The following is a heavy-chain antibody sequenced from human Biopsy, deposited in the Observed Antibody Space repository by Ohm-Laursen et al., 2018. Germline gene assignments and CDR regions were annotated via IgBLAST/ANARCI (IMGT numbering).Heavy chain of an antibody. CDR3: ARLFRLDDYWNDDPPDGFDV. CDR1: GGSIGGSGDY. Sequence: GTLSLTCTVSGGSIGGSGDYWSWIRQPPGKGLEWIDYISDTGTTNYNPSLRGRVAMSVDTSKNQFSLQLTSVTAADTAMFFCARLFRLDDYWNDDPPDGFDVWGQGTMVTVSS. D-gene: IGHD3-3*01. CDR2: ISDTGTT. J-gene: IGHJ3*01. V-gene: IGHV4-61*08.